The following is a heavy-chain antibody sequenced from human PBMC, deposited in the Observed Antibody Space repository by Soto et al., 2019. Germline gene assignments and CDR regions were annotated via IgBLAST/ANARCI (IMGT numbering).Heavy chain of an antibody. V-gene: IGHV3-23*01. CDR1: GFTFSNYA. D-gene: IGHD2-2*01. CDR3: AKGGTSHIYGMDD. J-gene: IGHJ6*02. Sequence: PGGSLRLSCAASGFTFSNYAMNWVRHAPGKGLEWVSIIGGSGQYTFYADSVRGRFTFSRDNSKNKLYLEMNKLRAEDTAIYFCAKGGTSHIYGMDDWGPGTPVTVSS. CDR2: IGGSGQYT.